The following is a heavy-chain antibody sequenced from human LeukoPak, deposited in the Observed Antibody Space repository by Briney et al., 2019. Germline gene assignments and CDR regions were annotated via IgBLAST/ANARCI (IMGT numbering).Heavy chain of an antibody. V-gene: IGHV4-39*01. Sequence: SETLSLTCTLSGGSISSSSYYWGWIRQPPGKGLEWIGSIYYSGSTYYNPSLKSRVTISVDTSKNQFSLKLSSVTAADTAVYYCARRGIAAAGHDYWGQGTLVTVSS. D-gene: IGHD6-13*01. J-gene: IGHJ4*02. CDR3: ARRGIAAAGHDY. CDR1: GGSISSSSYY. CDR2: IYYSGST.